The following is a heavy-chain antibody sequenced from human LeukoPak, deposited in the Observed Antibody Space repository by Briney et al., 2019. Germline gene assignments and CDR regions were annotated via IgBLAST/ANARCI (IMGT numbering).Heavy chain of an antibody. CDR1: GFTVSSSY. V-gene: IGHV3-66*01. CDR2: IYSGGST. J-gene: IGHJ4*02. CDR3: ARDPDTTMVTGEGY. Sequence: PGGSLRLSCAASGFTVSSSYMSWVRQAPGKGLEWVSVIYSGGSTYYADSVKGRFTISRDNSKNTLYLQMNSLRVEDTAVYYCARDPDTTMVTGEGYWGQGTLVTVSS. D-gene: IGHD5-18*01.